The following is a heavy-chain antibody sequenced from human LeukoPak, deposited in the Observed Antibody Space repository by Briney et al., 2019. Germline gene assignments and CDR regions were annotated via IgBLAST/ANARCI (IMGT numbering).Heavy chain of an antibody. V-gene: IGHV4-38-2*01. Sequence: SETLSLTCAVSGYSISSGYYWGWIRQPPGKGLEWIGSIYHSGSAYYNPSLKSRVTISVDTSKNQFSLKLSSVTAADTAVYYCARVGGYGPYYYYYYMGVWGKGTTVTVSS. D-gene: IGHD1-26*01. CDR2: IYHSGSA. CDR3: ARVGGYGPYYYYYYMGV. J-gene: IGHJ6*03. CDR1: GYSISSGYY.